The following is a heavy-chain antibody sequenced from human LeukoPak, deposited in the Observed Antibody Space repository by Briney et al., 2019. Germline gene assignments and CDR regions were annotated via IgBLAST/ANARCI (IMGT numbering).Heavy chain of an antibody. V-gene: IGHV5-51*01. CDR1: GCPFINSW. CDR2: IYVGDSDT. D-gene: IGHD1-14*01. Sequence: GGSRQISCKGSGCPFINSWIGWVRQMPGKGLEGMGIIYVGDSDTRYSPSFQGHVTISADKSIHTAYLQWKRVEASDTAMYFSASVTTLSLYWGQGTLVSVSS. CDR3: ASVTTLSLY. J-gene: IGHJ4*02.